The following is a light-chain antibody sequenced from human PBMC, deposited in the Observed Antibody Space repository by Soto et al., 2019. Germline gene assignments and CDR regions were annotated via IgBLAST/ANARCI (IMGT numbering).Light chain of an antibody. CDR3: QQSFGPPYT. CDR1: QSLGRR. Sequence: DIQMTQSPSSLSASVGDRVTITCRASQSLGRRLTWYQQKAGEAPKLLIYETSNLQNGVPSRFGGSGSETDFTLTINSLQPEDFATYYCQQSFGPPYTFGQGTKLE. J-gene: IGKJ2*01. V-gene: IGKV1-39*01. CDR2: ETS.